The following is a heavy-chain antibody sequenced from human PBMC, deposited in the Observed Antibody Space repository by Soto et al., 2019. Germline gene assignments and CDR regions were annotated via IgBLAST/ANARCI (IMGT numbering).Heavy chain of an antibody. CDR3: ARDVVVVPALGMDV. J-gene: IGHJ6*02. CDR2: INAGNGNT. V-gene: IGHV1-3*01. Sequence: ASVKVSCKASGYTFTSYAKHWVRQAPGQRLEWMGWINAGNGNTKYSQKFQGRVTITRDTSASTAYMELSSLRSEDTAVYYCARDVVVVPALGMDVWGQGATVTVSS. CDR1: GYTFTSYA. D-gene: IGHD2-2*01.